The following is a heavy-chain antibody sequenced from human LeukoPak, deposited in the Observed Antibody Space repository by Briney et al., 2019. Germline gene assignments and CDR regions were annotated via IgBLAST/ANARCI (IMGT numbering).Heavy chain of an antibody. D-gene: IGHD2-2*02. CDR3: TGLVRAAIFGYYYMDF. J-gene: IGHJ6*03. Sequence: GGSLRLSCAASGFTFSGSAMHWVRQASGKGLEWVGRIRSKANSYATAYAASVKGRFTISRDDSKNTAYLQMNSLKTEDTAVYYCTGLVRAAIFGYYYMDFWGKGTTVTVSS. CDR2: IRSKANSYAT. CDR1: GFTFSGSA. V-gene: IGHV3-73*01.